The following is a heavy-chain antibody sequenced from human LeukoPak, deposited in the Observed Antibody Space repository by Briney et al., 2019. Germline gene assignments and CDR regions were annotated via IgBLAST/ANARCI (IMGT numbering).Heavy chain of an antibody. Sequence: PSETLSLTCTVSGGSISSYYWSWIRQPAGKGLEWIGRIYTSGSTNYNPSLKSRVTMSVDTSKNQFSLKLSSVTAADTAVYYCASLSGFGGVIDQYYFDYWGQGTLVTVSS. J-gene: IGHJ4*02. D-gene: IGHD3-16*02. CDR3: ASLSGFGGVIDQYYFDY. CDR2: IYTSGST. CDR1: GGSISSYY. V-gene: IGHV4-4*07.